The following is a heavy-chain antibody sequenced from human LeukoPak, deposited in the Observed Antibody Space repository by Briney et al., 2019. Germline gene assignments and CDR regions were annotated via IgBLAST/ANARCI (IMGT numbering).Heavy chain of an antibody. CDR3: ARQPDTVHIWSGHGMDV. J-gene: IGHJ6*02. CDR2: IYPGDSDT. CDR1: GYSFTSYW. V-gene: IGHV5-51*01. D-gene: IGHD3-3*01. Sequence: GESLKISCKGSGYSFTSYWIGWVRQMPGKGLEWMGIIYPGDSDTRYSPSFQGQVTISADKSISTAYLQWSSLKASDTAMYYCARQPDTVHIWSGHGMDVWGQGTTVTVSS.